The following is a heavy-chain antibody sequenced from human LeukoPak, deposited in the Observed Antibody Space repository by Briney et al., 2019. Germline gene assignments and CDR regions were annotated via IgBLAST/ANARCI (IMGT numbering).Heavy chain of an antibody. Sequence: ASVKVSCKVSGYTLTELSMHWVRQAPGKGLEWMGGFDPEDGETIYAQKFQGRVTMTEDTSTDTAYMELSSLRSEDTAVYYCATDSGSPAYYGMGVWGQGTTVTVSS. CDR2: FDPEDGET. V-gene: IGHV1-24*01. J-gene: IGHJ6*02. CDR1: GYTLTELS. CDR3: ATDSGSPAYYGMGV. D-gene: IGHD2-15*01.